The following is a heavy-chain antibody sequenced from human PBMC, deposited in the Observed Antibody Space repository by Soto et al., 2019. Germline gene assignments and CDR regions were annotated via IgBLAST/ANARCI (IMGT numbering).Heavy chain of an antibody. J-gene: IGHJ6*02. CDR1: GYTFTAYA. D-gene: IGHD3-3*01. CDR3: AKIALFGVAPFNYYVLAV. Sequence: QVHLVQSGAGVKKPGASVKLSCKASGYTFTAYAIHWVRQAPGQSLEWMGWSSPGNGNTRYSQKFQGRVTTTGDTSASTAYMELSRLRSEDTAVYYCAKIALFGVAPFNYYVLAVWGQGTTVTVSS. CDR2: SSPGNGNT. V-gene: IGHV1-3*01.